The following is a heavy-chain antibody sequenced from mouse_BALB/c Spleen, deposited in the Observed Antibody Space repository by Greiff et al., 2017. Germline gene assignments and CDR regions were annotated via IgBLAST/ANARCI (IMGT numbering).Heavy chain of an antibody. J-gene: IGHJ4*01. D-gene: IGHD1-1*01. CDR1: GYTFTSYV. CDR2: INPYNDGT. Sequence: VQLQQSGPELVKPGASVKMSCKASGYTFTSYVMHWVKQKPGQGLEWIGYINPYNDGTKYNEKFKGKATLTSDKSSSTAYMELSSLTSEDSAVYYCARSEKSDYYGYAMDYWGQGTSVTVSS. V-gene: IGHV1-14*01. CDR3: ARSEKSDYYGYAMDY.